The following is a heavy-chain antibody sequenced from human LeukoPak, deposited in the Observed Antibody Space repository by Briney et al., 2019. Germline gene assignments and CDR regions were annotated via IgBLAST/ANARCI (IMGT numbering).Heavy chain of an antibody. CDR3: ARDRSKYSSSSMFDP. CDR2: IYYSGST. D-gene: IGHD6-6*01. CDR1: GGSISSYY. Sequence: PSETLSLTCTVSGGSISSYYWSWIRQPPGKGLEWLGYIYYSGSTNYNPSLKSRVTISVDTSKNQFSLKLSSVTAADTAVYYCARDRSKYSSSSMFDPWGQGTLVTVSS. J-gene: IGHJ5*02. V-gene: IGHV4-59*12.